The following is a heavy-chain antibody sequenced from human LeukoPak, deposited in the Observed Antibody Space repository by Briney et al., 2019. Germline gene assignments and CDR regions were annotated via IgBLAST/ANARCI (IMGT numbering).Heavy chain of an antibody. D-gene: IGHD6-19*01. J-gene: IGHJ4*02. Sequence: GASVKVSRKAFGYTFTGYYMHWVRQAPGQGLEWMGWINPNSGGTNYAQKFQGRVTMNRDTSISTAYMELRRLSSDDTAVYYCARMYSRGWYSGYWGQGTLVTVSS. CDR1: GYTFTGYY. V-gene: IGHV1-2*02. CDR2: INPNSGGT. CDR3: ARMYSRGWYSGY.